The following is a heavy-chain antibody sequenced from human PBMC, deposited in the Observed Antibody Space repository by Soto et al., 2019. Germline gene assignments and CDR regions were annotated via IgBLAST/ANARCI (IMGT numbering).Heavy chain of an antibody. V-gene: IGHV3-7*03. Sequence: GGSLRLSCAASGFTFSSYWMSWVRQAPGKGLEWVANIKQDGSEKYYVDSVKGRFTISRDNAKNSLYLQMNSLRAEDTAVYYCARASRYRITMIVVAYFDYWGQGTLVTVSS. J-gene: IGHJ4*02. CDR3: ARASRYRITMIVVAYFDY. D-gene: IGHD3-22*01. CDR1: GFTFSSYW. CDR2: IKQDGSEK.